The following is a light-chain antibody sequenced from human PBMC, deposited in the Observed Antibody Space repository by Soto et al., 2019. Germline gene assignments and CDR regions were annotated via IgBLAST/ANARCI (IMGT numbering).Light chain of an antibody. CDR3: QKYNSAPPGT. J-gene: IGKJ3*01. CDR1: QGISNY. CDR2: AAS. Sequence: DIQMTQSPSSLSASVGDRVTITCRASQGISNYLAWYQQKPGKVPKLLIYAASTLQSGVPSRFSGSGSGTVFTLTISSLQPEDVATYYCQKYNSAPPGTFGPGTKVDIK. V-gene: IGKV1-27*01.